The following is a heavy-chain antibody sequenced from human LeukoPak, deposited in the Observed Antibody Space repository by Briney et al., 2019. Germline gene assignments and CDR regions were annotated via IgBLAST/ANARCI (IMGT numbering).Heavy chain of an antibody. J-gene: IGHJ4*02. CDR2: ISWNSGSM. CDR1: GFIFDDYA. V-gene: IGHV3-9*01. D-gene: IGHD1-26*01. Sequence: GTSLRLSCAASGFIFDDYAVHWVRQAPGKGLEWVSGISWNSGSMEYADSVKGRFTISRDNAKNSLYLQMNSLRVEDTALYYCARVHSGGGWAAAGPFDYWGQGTLVTVSS. CDR3: ARVHSGGGWAAAGPFDY.